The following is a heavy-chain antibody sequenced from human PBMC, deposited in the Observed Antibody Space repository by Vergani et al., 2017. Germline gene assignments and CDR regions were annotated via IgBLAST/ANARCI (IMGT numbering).Heavy chain of an antibody. D-gene: IGHD3-16*02. CDR2: ISGSGGST. Sequence: VQLVESGGGVVQPGRSLRLSCAASGFTFSSYAMSWVRQAPGKGLEWVSAISGSGGSTYYADSVKGRFTISRDNSKNTLYLQMNSLRAEDTAVYYCAKVTNREPPRGGVIAIGSGMDVWGQGTTVTVSS. CDR1: GFTFSSYA. V-gene: IGHV3-23*04. J-gene: IGHJ6*02. CDR3: AKVTNREPPRGGVIAIGSGMDV.